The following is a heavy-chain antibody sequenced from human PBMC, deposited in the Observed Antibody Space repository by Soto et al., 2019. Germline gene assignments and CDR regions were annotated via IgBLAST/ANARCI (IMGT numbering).Heavy chain of an antibody. V-gene: IGHV1-3*01. J-gene: IGHJ6*02. CDR1: GYSFNTYA. CDR3: ARDMGPHLVMISYDSSVDA. Sequence: QVQLVQSGAEVKKPGAAVKVSCKASGYSFNTYAMHCVRQAPGQRLEWLAWINAGNVNTKYSQKFKGRLTVPSDKSVSPAYMEPSRLTYEDKAVCYFARDMGPHLVMISYDSSVDAWGQRTTVTVS. CDR2: INAGNVNT. D-gene: IGHD2-15*01.